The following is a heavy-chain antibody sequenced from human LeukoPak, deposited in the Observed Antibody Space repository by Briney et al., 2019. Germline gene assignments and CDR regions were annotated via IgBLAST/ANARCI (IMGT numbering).Heavy chain of an antibody. CDR1: GGSISSYY. J-gene: IGHJ4*02. CDR3: ARGYIAARHIDY. CDR2: IYYSGST. Sequence: SETLSLTCTDSGGSISSYYWSWIRQPPGKGLEWIGYIYYSGSTNYNPSLKSRVTISVDTSKNQFSLKMSSVTAADTALYYCARGYIAARHIDYWGQGTLVTVSS. D-gene: IGHD6-6*01. V-gene: IGHV4-59*01.